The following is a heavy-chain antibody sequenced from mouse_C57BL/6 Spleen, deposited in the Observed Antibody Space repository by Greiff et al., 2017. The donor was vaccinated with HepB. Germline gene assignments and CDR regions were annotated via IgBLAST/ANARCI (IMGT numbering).Heavy chain of an antibody. Sequence: EVQLQESGGGLVKPGGSLKLSCAASGFTFSSYAMSWVRQTPEKRLEWVATISDGGSYTYYPDNVKGRFTISRDNAKNNLYLQMSHLKSEDTAMYYCARVDGYFDYWGQGTTLTVSS. V-gene: IGHV5-4*01. J-gene: IGHJ2*01. CDR2: ISDGGSYT. CDR3: ARVDGYFDY. D-gene: IGHD2-3*01. CDR1: GFTFSSYA.